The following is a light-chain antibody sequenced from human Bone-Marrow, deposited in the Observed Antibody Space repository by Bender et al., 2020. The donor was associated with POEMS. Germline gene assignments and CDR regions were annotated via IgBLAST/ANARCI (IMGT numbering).Light chain of an antibody. J-gene: IGLJ2*01. CDR3: GTWDRSRSIGI. V-gene: IGLV1-51*02. CDR1: TSKVDINS. Sequence: QSGLTQPPSVSAAAGQRVTISCSASTSKVDINSVAWFQHLPGTAPKLLIYENDKRPSGIPARFTASRSATSATLDISGLQTGDEADYYCGTWDRSRSIGIFGGGTKLTVL. CDR2: END.